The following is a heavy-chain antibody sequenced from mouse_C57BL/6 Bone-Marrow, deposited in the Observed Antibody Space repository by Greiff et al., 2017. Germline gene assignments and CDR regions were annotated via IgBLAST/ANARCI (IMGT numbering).Heavy chain of an antibody. CDR2: IYPRSGNT. J-gene: IGHJ2*01. V-gene: IGHV1-81*01. CDR3: ARDYYGSRGKV. Sequence: LVESGAELARPGASVKLSCKASGYTFTSYGISWVKQRTGQGLEWIGEIYPRSGNTYYNEKFKGKATLTADKSSSTAYMELRSLTSEDSAVYFCARDYYGSRGKVWGQGTTLTVSS. D-gene: IGHD1-1*01. CDR1: GYTFTSYG.